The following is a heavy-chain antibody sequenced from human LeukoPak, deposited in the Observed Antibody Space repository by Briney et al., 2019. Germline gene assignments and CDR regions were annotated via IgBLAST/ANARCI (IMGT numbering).Heavy chain of an antibody. CDR3: ARDRGSYFHDAFDY. Sequence: AASVKVSCKASGYTFTGYYMYWVRPAPGQGLEWMGWINPNTGGTNYAQKFQGRVTMTGDTPISTVYMELSRLTSDDAAVYYCARDRGSYFHDAFDYWGQGTMVTVSS. CDR2: INPNTGGT. J-gene: IGHJ3*01. CDR1: GYTFTGYY. D-gene: IGHD1-26*01. V-gene: IGHV1-2*02.